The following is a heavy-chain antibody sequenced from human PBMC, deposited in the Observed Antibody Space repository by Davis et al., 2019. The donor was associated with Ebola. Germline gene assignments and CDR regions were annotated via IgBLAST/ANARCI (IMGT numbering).Heavy chain of an antibody. D-gene: IGHD3-22*01. Sequence: PGGSLRLSCAASGFSFSAYGMSWVRQAPVKGLEWVSSISDSRGTTKYADSVKGRFTISRANSNSTVFLQMNSLRAEDTAVYYCAKLSLGSLSYDNNGYFGYYFDNWGQGTLVTVSS. CDR2: ISDSRGTT. V-gene: IGHV3-23*01. CDR3: AKLSLGSLSYDNNGYFGYYFDN. CDR1: GFSFSAYG. J-gene: IGHJ4*02.